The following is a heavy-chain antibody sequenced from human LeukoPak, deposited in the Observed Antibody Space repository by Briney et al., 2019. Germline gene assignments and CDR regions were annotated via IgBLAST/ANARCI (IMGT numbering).Heavy chain of an antibody. CDR1: GFTFSSYS. J-gene: IGHJ4*02. Sequence: GSLRLSCAASGFTFSSYSMNWVRQAPGKGLEWVAYISSSSNIKYADSGKGRFTISRDNAKNSLYLQMDSLRAEDTAVYYCARSVIAAAGTFESWGQGTLVTVSS. CDR3: ARSVIAAAGTFES. D-gene: IGHD6-13*01. V-gene: IGHV3-48*04. CDR2: ISSSSNI.